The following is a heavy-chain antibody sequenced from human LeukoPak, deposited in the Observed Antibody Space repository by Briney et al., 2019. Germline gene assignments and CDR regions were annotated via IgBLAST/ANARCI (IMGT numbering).Heavy chain of an antibody. CDR3: ARDSQHLNFDY. J-gene: IGHJ4*02. Sequence: PGGSLRLSCAASGFTFSNYWMNWVRQAPGKGLEWVANIKEDGSEKYYVDSAKGRFTISRDNAKNSLYLQMNRLRADDTAVYYCARDSQHLNFDYWGQGTLVTVPS. D-gene: IGHD3-3*02. CDR1: GFTFSNYW. V-gene: IGHV3-7*04. CDR2: IKEDGSEK.